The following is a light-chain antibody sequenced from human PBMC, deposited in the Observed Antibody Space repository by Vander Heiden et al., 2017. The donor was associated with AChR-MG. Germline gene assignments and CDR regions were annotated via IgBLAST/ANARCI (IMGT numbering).Light chain of an antibody. CDR1: SSNIGSNP. J-gene: IGLJ2*01. Sequence: QSVLTQPPSASGTPGQRVTISCSGSSSNIGSNPVNWYQPLPGTAPKLPLPSNNQPPSGVPGRFPGSKSGTSASRAIRGLQAEDEADYYWAAWDDSLNCHVVFGGGTKLTVL. CDR3: AAWDDSLNCHVV. V-gene: IGLV1-44*01. CDR2: SNN.